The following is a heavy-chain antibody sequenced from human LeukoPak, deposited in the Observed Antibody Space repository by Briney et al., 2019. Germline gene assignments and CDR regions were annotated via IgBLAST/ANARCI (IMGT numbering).Heavy chain of an antibody. Sequence: GGSLRLSCAASGFTVSSNYMNWIRQAPGKGLEWVSAIYSGGSTYYEDSVKGRFTITRENYKNTMYVQMNSLRAEDTAVDYCARSSRDVDAFDIWGQGTMVTVSS. V-gene: IGHV3-66*02. D-gene: IGHD5-24*01. CDR1: GFTVSSNY. CDR3: ARSSRDVDAFDI. CDR2: IYSGGST. J-gene: IGHJ3*02.